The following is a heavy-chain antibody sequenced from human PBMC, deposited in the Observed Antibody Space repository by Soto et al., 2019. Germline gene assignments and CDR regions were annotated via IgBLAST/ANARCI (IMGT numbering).Heavy chain of an antibody. CDR2: IYGDNDK. V-gene: IGHV2-5*02. J-gene: IGHJ4*02. CDR1: GFSLSNSGVG. D-gene: IGHD4-17*01. Sequence: QITLKESGPSPVKPTQTLTVTCTSSGFSLSNSGVGVAWIRQPPGKALEWLALIYGDNDKRYSPSLKTRLTLPKDTSKTQVVLTMTNMDPVDTATYYCAPCTLHDYGDYDPGTSHVFDSWGQGTLVTVSS. CDR3: APCTLHDYGDYDPGTSHVFDS.